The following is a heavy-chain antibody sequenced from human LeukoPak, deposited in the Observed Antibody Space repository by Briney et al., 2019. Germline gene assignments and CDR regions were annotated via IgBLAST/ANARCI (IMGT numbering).Heavy chain of an antibody. CDR2: IRGKATSYAP. Sequence: QSGGSLRLSCAAYGLTFISFAMQWVRPASGKGLEWVGRIRGKATSYAPAYAASVTGRFTISTDESNNTPCRHRNSTKTEYTAVYYCTRHGGNPTSWGQGTLVTVSS. V-gene: IGHV3-73*01. D-gene: IGHD4-23*01. CDR3: TRHGGNPTS. J-gene: IGHJ4*02. CDR1: GLTFISFA.